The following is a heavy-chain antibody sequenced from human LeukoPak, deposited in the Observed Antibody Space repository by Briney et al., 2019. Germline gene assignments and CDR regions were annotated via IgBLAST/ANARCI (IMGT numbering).Heavy chain of an antibody. CDR2: ISGSGGST. CDR3: AKDSTTYLYGSGSPDY. V-gene: IGHV3-23*01. CDR1: GFTFSSYA. Sequence: PGGSLRLSCAASGFTFSSYAMSWVRQAPGKGLEWVSAISGSGGSTYYADSVKGRFTISRDNSKNTLYLQMNSLRAEDTAVYYLAKDSTTYLYGSGSPDYWGQGTLVTVSS. D-gene: IGHD3-10*01. J-gene: IGHJ4*02.